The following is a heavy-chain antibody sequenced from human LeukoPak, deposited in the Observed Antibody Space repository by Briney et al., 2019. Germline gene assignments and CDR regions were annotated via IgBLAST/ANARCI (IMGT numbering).Heavy chain of an antibody. J-gene: IGHJ4*02. CDR3: ASWGGLVPAAPYNDY. Sequence: PGGSLRLSCAASGFTFSSYSMNWVRPAPGRGLEWGSSISSSSSYIYYADSVQGRFTISRDNAKNSLYLQMNSLRAEDTAVYYCASWGGLVPAAPYNDYWGQGTLVTVSS. V-gene: IGHV3-21*01. CDR2: ISSSSSYI. D-gene: IGHD2-2*01. CDR1: GFTFSSYS.